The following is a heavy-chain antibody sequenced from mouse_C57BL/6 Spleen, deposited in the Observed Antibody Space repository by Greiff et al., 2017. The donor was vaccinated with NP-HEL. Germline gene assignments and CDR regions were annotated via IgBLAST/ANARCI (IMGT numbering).Heavy chain of an antibody. Sequence: EVQVVESGGGLVKPGGSLKLSCAASGFTFSDYGMHWVRQAPEKGLEWVAYISSGSSTIYYADTVKGRFTISRDNAKNTLFLQMTSLRSEDTAMYYCARKAYDYDLAWFAYWGQGTLVTVSA. V-gene: IGHV5-17*01. CDR2: ISSGSSTI. CDR1: GFTFSDYG. D-gene: IGHD2-4*01. J-gene: IGHJ3*01. CDR3: ARKAYDYDLAWFAY.